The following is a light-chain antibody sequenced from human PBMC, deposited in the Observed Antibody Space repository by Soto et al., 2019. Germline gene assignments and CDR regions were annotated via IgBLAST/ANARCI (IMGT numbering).Light chain of an antibody. V-gene: IGKV3-11*01. CDR2: DAS. Sequence: EIVLTQSPATLSLSPGEGATLSCRASQSVNIFLAWYQQRPGQAPRLLIYDASNRATGVPARFSGSGSGTDFTLTISSLEPEDFAIYYCQQRSSWPLTFGGGTKVEIK. CDR1: QSVNIF. J-gene: IGKJ4*01. CDR3: QQRSSWPLT.